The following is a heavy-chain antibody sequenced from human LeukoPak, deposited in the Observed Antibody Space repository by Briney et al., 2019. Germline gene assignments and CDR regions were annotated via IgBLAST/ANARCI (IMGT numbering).Heavy chain of an antibody. J-gene: IGHJ5*02. CDR2: IDYSGST. D-gene: IGHD3-3*01. V-gene: IGHV4-39*02. CDR1: GASIDNSNYY. Sequence: PSETPSLTCAVSGASIDNSNYYWGWIRQPPGKDLQWIGCIDYSGSTYYNPSLKSRVTISVDTSKNHFYLKLSSVTAADAAVYYCARRRYDFWTTNRRFWPFDPWGQGTLVTVSS. CDR3: ARRRYDFWTTNRRFWPFDP.